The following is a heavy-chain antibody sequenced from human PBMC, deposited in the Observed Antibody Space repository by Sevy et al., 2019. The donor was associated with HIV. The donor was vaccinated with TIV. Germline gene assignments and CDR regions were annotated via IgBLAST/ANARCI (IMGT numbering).Heavy chain of an antibody. CDR3: ARGSRSFRYMDV. CDR1: GFTFSSYD. Sequence: GGSLRLSCAASGFTFSSYDMHWVRQAPGKGLEWVAVISYDGSNKYYADSVKGRFTISRDNSKNTLYLQMNSLRAEDTAVYYCARGSRSFRYMDVWGKGTTVTVSS. D-gene: IGHD3-10*01. V-gene: IGHV3-30-3*01. J-gene: IGHJ6*03. CDR2: ISYDGSNK.